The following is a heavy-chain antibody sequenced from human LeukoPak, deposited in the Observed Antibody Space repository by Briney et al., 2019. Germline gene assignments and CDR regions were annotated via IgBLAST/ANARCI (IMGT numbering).Heavy chain of an antibody. V-gene: IGHV5-51*01. D-gene: IGHD2-2*01. CDR1: GYGFTNYW. J-gene: IGHJ4*02. Sequence: GESLQISCEGSGYGFTNYWIGWVRQMPGKGLEWMGVIYPDDSDTRYSPSFQGQVTISADKSIGTAYLQWSSLKASDTAMYYCAIGGDSSTSCYRCFNYWGQGTLVTVSS. CDR2: IYPDDSDT. CDR3: AIGGDSSTSCYRCFNY.